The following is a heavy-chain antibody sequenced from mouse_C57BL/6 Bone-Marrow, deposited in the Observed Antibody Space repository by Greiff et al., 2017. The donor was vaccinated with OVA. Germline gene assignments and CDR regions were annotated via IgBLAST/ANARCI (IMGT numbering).Heavy chain of an antibody. CDR3: ARGGFAY. CDR1: GYTFTSYW. CDR2: IDPSDSYT. V-gene: IGHV1-69*01. Sequence: QVQLQQPGAELVMPGASVKLSCKASGYTFTSYWMHWVKQRPGHGLEWIGEIDPSDSYTTYNQKFKGKSTLTVDKSSSTAYMQLSSLTSEDSAVYYCARGGFAYWGQGTLVTVSA. J-gene: IGHJ3*01.